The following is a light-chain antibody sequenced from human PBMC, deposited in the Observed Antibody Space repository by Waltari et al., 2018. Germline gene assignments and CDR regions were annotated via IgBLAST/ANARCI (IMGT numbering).Light chain of an antibody. CDR1: SSDVGAHNF. CDR3: CSFTGRHSYV. Sequence: QSALTQPRSVSGSPGQSVTISCTGTSSDVGAHNFVSWYQQYPDQAPKLVIYDVSERPSGGPVRFSGSNSANRVSLTISGRQAGDEAGYYCCSFTGRHSYVFGTGTEVTVL. J-gene: IGLJ1*01. CDR2: DVS. V-gene: IGLV2-11*01.